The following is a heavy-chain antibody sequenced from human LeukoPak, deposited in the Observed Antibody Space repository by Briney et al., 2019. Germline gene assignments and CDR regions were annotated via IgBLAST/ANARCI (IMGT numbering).Heavy chain of an antibody. Sequence: PSETLSLTCTVSGGSISSYYWSWIRQPPGKGLEWIGYTYYSGSTNYNPSLKSRVTISVDTSKNQFSLKLSSVTAADTAVYYCARVWFGELLAFDIWGQGTMVTVSS. CDR2: TYYSGST. J-gene: IGHJ3*02. CDR3: ARVWFGELLAFDI. V-gene: IGHV4-59*01. CDR1: GGSISSYY. D-gene: IGHD3-10*01.